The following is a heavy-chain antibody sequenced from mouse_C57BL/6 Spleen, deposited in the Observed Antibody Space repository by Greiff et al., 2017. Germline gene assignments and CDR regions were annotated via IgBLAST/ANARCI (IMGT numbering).Heavy chain of an antibody. J-gene: IGHJ1*03. Sequence: EVQLQQSGAELVKPGASVKLSCTASGFNINDYYMHWVKQRTEQGLEWIGRIDPEDGETKYAPKLQGKATITADTTTNTAYLQLSSLTSEDTAVYYCARGTVDWYFDVWGTGTTVTVSS. CDR1: GFNINDYY. D-gene: IGHD1-1*01. CDR2: IDPEDGET. V-gene: IGHV14-2*01. CDR3: ARGTVDWYFDV.